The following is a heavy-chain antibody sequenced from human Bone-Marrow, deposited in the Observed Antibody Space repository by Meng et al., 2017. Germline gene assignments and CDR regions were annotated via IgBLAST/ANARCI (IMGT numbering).Heavy chain of an antibody. J-gene: IGHJ4*02. CDR1: GGSIISINW. CDR3: ARVDWSGGNPIDS. V-gene: IGHV4-4*02. Sequence: GPWQTSGPGVLKPTGTLSLTCAVSGGSIISINWWTWVRQPPGKGLEWIGEIFHTGNTNFHPSLKSRVTISVDKSKNQFSLKLNSVTAADTAVYYCARVDWSGGNPIDSWGQGTLVTVSS. CDR2: IFHTGNT. D-gene: IGHD3-10*01.